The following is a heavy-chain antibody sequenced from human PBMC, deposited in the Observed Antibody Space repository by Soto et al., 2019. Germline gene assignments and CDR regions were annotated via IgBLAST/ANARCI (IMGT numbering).Heavy chain of an antibody. J-gene: IGHJ5*02. V-gene: IGHV4-30-4*01. D-gene: IGHD3-16*02. CDR2: IYYSGST. CDR3: ARDRGGYRDTGALDP. CDR1: GGSIRSGDYY. Sequence: QVQLQESGPGLVNPSQTLSLTCTVSGGSIRSGDYYWCWVRQPPGKGLEWIGYIYYSGSTYYNPSLKSRVTMSVDTSQNQFSLKLSSVTAADTAVYYCARDRGGYRDTGALDPWGQGTLVTVSS.